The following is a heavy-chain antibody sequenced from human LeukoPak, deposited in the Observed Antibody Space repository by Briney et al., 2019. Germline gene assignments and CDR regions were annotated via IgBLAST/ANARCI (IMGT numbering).Heavy chain of an antibody. CDR2: ISGSGGST. D-gene: IGHD5-18*01. CDR3: AKAPRYSYGYRGAFDI. CDR1: GFTFSSYV. Sequence: PGGSLRLSCAASGFTFSSYVMTWVRQAPGKGLEWVSAISGSGGSTYYADSVKGRFTISRDNSKNTLYLQMNSLRAEDTAVYYCAKAPRYSYGYRGAFDIWGQGTMVTVSS. J-gene: IGHJ3*02. V-gene: IGHV3-23*01.